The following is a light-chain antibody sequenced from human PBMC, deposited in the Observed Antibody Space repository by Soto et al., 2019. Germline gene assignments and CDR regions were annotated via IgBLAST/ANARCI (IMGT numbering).Light chain of an antibody. V-gene: IGLV2-14*01. J-gene: IGLJ2*01. Sequence: QSALTQPASVSGSPGQSITISCTGTSSDVGGYNYVSWYQQHPGKAPKLMIYYVSNRPSGVSNRFSGSKSGNTASLTISGLQAEDEADYYCSSYTSSSTSSGVVFGGGTKVTVL. CDR2: YVS. CDR3: SSYTSSSTSSGVV. CDR1: SSDVGGYNY.